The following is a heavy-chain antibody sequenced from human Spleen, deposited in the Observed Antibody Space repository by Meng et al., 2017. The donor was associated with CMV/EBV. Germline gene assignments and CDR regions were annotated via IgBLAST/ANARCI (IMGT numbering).Heavy chain of an antibody. CDR1: GCSISRSC. Sequence: LTSPVSGCSISRSCWRWIRQPPGKGLEWIGYIYYSGSTNYNPSLKSRVTISVDTSKNQFSLKLSSVTAADTAVYYCAREPPDFNWFDPWGQGTLVTVSS. CDR2: IYYSGST. CDR3: AREPPDFNWFDP. J-gene: IGHJ5*02. V-gene: IGHV4-59*01. D-gene: IGHD2-21*02.